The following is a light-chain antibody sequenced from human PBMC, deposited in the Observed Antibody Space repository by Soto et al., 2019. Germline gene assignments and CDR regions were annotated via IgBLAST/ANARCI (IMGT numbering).Light chain of an antibody. V-gene: IGLV2-14*01. CDR1: SSDVGGYNY. Sequence: QSALTQPASASGSPGQSITISCTGTSSDVGGYNYVSWYQQHPGKAPKLMIYDVSNRPSGVSNRFSGSKSGNTASLTISGLQAEDEADYYCSSYTSSSRGVFGGGTKLTVL. J-gene: IGLJ2*01. CDR2: DVS. CDR3: SSYTSSSRGV.